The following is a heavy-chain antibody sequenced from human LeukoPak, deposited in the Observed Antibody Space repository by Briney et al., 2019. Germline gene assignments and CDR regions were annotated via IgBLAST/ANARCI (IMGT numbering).Heavy chain of an antibody. CDR2: VDGDGSTT. Sequence: GGSLRLSCAASGFTFTSYWMHWVRQAPGKGLVWVSRVDGDGSTTTYADSVKGRFTISRDNAKNTLYLQMNSLRAEDTAVYYCARPQHGDLYAFDIWGRGTMVTVSS. CDR3: ARPQHGDLYAFDI. J-gene: IGHJ3*02. D-gene: IGHD4-17*01. CDR1: GFTFTSYW. V-gene: IGHV3-74*01.